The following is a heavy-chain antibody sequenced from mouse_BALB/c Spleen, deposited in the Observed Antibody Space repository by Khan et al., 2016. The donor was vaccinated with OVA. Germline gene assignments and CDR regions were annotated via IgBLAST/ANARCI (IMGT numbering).Heavy chain of an antibody. J-gene: IGHJ4*01. V-gene: IGHV2-6-5*01. CDR2: IWGGGSK. CDR1: GFSLTDYA. CDR3: AKDPPYYAMDY. Sequence: QVQLKESGPGLVAPSQSLSITCTVSGFSLTDYAVSWIRQPPGKGLERLGVIWGGGSKYYNSALKSRLSISKDNSKSQVFLKMNSLQTDDTAMYYCAKDPPYYAMDYWGQGTSVTVSS.